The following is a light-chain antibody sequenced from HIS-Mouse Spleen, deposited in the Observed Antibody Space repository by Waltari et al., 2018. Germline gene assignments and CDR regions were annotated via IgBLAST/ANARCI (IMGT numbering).Light chain of an antibody. CDR1: QGISSA. Sequence: AIQLTQSPSSLSASVGDRVTITCRASQGISSALAWYQQKPGKAPKLLIYDASSLESGVPSRFSGSGSGTDFTLTISRLQPEDFATYYCQQFNSYPPWTFGQGTKVEIK. V-gene: IGKV1-13*02. CDR2: DAS. CDR3: QQFNSYPPWT. J-gene: IGKJ1*01.